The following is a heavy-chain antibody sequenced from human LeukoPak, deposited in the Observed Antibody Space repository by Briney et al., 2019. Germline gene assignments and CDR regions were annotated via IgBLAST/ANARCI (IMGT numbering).Heavy chain of an antibody. J-gene: IGHJ4*02. CDR1: GFTFSSYA. CDR2: ISSSGGST. CDR3: AKGDSGSYYKDPYYFDY. V-gene: IGHV3-23*01. D-gene: IGHD1-26*01. Sequence: GGSLRLSCAASGFTFSSYAMSWVRQAPGKGLEWVSAISSSGGSTYYADSVKGRFTISRDNSKNTLYLQMNSLRAEDTAVYYCAKGDSGSYYKDPYYFDYWGQGTLVTVSS.